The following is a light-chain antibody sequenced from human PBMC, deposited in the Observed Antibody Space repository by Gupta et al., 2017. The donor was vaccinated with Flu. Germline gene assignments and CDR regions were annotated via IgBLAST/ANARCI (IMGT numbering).Light chain of an antibody. Sequence: GESATLSCRASQSVSSNLAWYQQKPAQAPRLLFYGAFTRATGIPARFSGSGSGTEFTLTISSLQSEDFAVYYCQQYYNWPLTFGGGTKVETK. CDR1: QSVSSN. CDR2: GAF. J-gene: IGKJ4*01. CDR3: QQYYNWPLT. V-gene: IGKV3-15*01.